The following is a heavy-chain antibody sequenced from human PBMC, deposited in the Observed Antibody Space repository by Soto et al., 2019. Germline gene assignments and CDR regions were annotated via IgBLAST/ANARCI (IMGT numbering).Heavy chain of an antibody. Sequence: ASVKVSCKASGYTFTGYYMHWVRQAPGQGLEWMGWINPNSGGTNYAQKFQGRVTMTRDTSISTAYVELSRLRSDDTAVYYCARVGSSSSRYGFDYWGQGTLVTVSS. CDR1: GYTFTGYY. CDR2: INPNSGGT. V-gene: IGHV1-2*02. CDR3: ARVGSSSSRYGFDY. D-gene: IGHD6-6*01. J-gene: IGHJ4*02.